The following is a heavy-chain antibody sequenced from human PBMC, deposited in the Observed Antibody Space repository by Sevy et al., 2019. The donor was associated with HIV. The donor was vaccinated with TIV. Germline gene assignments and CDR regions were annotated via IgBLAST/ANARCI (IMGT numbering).Heavy chain of an antibody. Sequence: GGSLRLSCAASGFTFSNYAIHWVRQAPGKGLEWVAVVSCNGSNKYYADSVKGRFTISRDNSKNTLYLQMNSLRVEDTAVDYCAGDRSTAWINYFFDFWGQGTLVTVSS. CDR1: GFTFSNYA. CDR2: VSCNGSNK. J-gene: IGHJ4*02. V-gene: IGHV3-30*01. D-gene: IGHD2-2*01. CDR3: AGDRSTAWINYFFDF.